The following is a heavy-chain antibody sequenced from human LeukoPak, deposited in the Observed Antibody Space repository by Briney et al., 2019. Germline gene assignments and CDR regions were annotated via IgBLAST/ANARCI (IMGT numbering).Heavy chain of an antibody. D-gene: IGHD4-17*01. J-gene: IGHJ4*02. CDR2: IWYDGSNK. V-gene: IGHV3-33*08. CDR1: GFSFSSHG. CDR3: ARRRDYAYYFDY. Sequence: GGSLRLSCAASGFSFSSHGMHWVRQAPGKGLEWVAVIWYDGSNKYYADSVEGRFTISRDNSKNTLYLQMNSLRAEDTAVYYCARRRDYAYYFDYWGQGTLVTVSS.